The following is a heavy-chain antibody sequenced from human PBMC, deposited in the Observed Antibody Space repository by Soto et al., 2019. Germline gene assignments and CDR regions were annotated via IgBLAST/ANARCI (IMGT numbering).Heavy chain of an antibody. D-gene: IGHD6-13*01. V-gene: IGHV4-34*01. CDR2: INHSGST. Sequence: QVQLQQWGAGLLKPSETLSLTCAVYGGSFSGYYWSWIRQPPGKGLEWIGEINHSGSTNYNPSLKSRLTVSVDTSKNQFSLKLSSVTAADAAVYYCARGAGYSSSWYLDMVPYGYWGQGTLVTVSS. J-gene: IGHJ4*02. CDR3: ARGAGYSSSWYLDMVPYGY. CDR1: GGSFSGYY.